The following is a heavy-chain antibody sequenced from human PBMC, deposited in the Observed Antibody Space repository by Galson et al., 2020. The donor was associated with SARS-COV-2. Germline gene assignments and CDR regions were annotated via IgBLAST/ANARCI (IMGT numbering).Heavy chain of an antibody. V-gene: IGHV3-23*01. CDR1: GFTFSSYA. CDR2: ISGNDGST. Sequence: GGSLRLSCAASGFTFSSYAMSWVRQPPGKGLEWVSSISGNDGSTYYADSVKGRFTISRDNSKNTLYLQMNSLRVEDTDVYYCAKMRSGIAVAGTNYWGQGTLVTVSS. D-gene: IGHD6-19*01. CDR3: AKMRSGIAVAGTNY. J-gene: IGHJ4*02.